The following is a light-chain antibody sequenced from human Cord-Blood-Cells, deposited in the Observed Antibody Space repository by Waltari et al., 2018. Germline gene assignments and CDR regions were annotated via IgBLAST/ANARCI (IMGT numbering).Light chain of an antibody. Sequence: EIVLTQSLATLSLSPGERATLSCRASQSVSSYLAWYQQKPGQAPRLPIYDASNRATGIPARFSGSGSGTDFTLTISSLEPEDFAVYYCQQRSNWPPFTFGPGTKVDIK. CDR2: DAS. CDR1: QSVSSY. CDR3: QQRSNWPPFT. J-gene: IGKJ3*01. V-gene: IGKV3-11*01.